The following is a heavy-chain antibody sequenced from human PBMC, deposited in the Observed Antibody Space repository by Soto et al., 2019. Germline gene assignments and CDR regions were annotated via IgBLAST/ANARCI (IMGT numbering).Heavy chain of an antibody. Sequence: GGYPRLSCVAPGFTFSSYAMSWVRQAPGTGLEWVSAISGSGGSTYYADSVKGRFTISRDNSKNTLYLQMNSLRAEDTAVYYCARVIRGGGRQQLAYDAFEIWGQGTMVTVSS. CDR3: ARVIRGGGRQQLAYDAFEI. V-gene: IGHV3-23*01. CDR1: GFTFSSYA. CDR2: ISGSGGST. D-gene: IGHD6-13*01. J-gene: IGHJ3*02.